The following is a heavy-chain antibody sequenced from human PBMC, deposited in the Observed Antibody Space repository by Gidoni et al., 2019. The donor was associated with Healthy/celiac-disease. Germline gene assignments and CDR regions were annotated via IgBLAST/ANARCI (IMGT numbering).Heavy chain of an antibody. V-gene: IGHV4-34*01. J-gene: IGHJ4*02. CDR1: GGSFSGYY. CDR2: INHSGST. Sequence: QVQLQQRGAGLLKPSETLSLTCAVYGGSFSGYYWSWIRQPPVKGLECIGEINHSGSTNYNPSLKSRVTISVDTSKNQFSLKLNSVTAADTAVYYCARETITYFDYWGQGTLVTVSS. CDR3: ARETITYFDY. D-gene: IGHD3-10*01.